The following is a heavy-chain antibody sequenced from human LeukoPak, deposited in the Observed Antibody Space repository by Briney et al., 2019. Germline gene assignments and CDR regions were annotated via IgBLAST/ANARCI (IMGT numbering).Heavy chain of an antibody. CDR3: AKIAGWSGSFDI. J-gene: IGHJ3*02. Sequence: PGRSLRLSCAASGFTFSSYGMHWVRQAPGKGLEWVAVISYDGSNKYYADSVKGRFTISRDNSKNTLYLQINSLRAEDTAVYYCAKIAGWSGSFDIWGQGTMVTVSS. D-gene: IGHD3-3*01. CDR2: ISYDGSNK. CDR1: GFTFSSYG. V-gene: IGHV3-30*18.